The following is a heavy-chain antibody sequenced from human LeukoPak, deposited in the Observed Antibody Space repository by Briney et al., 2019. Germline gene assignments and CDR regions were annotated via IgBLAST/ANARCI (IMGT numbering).Heavy chain of an antibody. CDR2: IYYSGST. CDR3: ARKGARYFDWLWPQSAGGWFDP. Sequence: SETLSLTCTVSGGSISSSSYYWGWIRQPPGKGLEWIGSIYYSGSTYYNPSLKSRVTISVDTSKNQFSLKLSSVTAADTAVYYCARKGARYFDWLWPQSAGGWFDPWGQGTLVTVSS. V-gene: IGHV4-39*07. J-gene: IGHJ5*02. CDR1: GGSISSSSYY. D-gene: IGHD3-9*01.